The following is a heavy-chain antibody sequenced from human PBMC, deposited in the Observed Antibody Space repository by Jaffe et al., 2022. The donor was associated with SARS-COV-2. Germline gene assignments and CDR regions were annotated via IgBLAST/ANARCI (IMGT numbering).Heavy chain of an antibody. CDR3: ARREYDYGDDRAPKIFDY. CDR2: IYPGDSDT. J-gene: IGHJ4*02. V-gene: IGHV5-51*01. D-gene: IGHD4-17*01. CDR1: GYSFTSYW. Sequence: EVQLVQSGAEVKKPGESLKISCKGSGYSFTSYWIGWVRQMPGKGLEWMGIIYPGDSDTRYSPSFQGQVTISADKSISTAYLQWSSLKASDTAMYYCARREYDYGDDRAPKIFDYWGQGTLVTVSS.